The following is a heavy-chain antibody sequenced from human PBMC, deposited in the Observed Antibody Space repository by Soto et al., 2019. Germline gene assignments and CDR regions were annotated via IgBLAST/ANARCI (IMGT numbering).Heavy chain of an antibody. D-gene: IGHD3-10*01. V-gene: IGHV3-7*02. J-gene: IGHJ4*02. CDR2: IKRDGSEK. CDR1: GFTFSDYW. CDR3: ATSMGRGGNDY. Sequence: EVQLVESGGGLVQPGGSLRLSCAASGFTFSDYWMSWVRQAPGKGLECVANIKRDGSEKYYVDPVKGRFTISIVNAKNSLYLQMNSLRAEDTAVYYCATSMGRGGNDYWGQGTLVTVSS.